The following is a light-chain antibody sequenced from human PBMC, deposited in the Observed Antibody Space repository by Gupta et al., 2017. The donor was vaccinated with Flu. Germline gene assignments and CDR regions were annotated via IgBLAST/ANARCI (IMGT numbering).Light chain of an antibody. CDR1: QHLVYSDGNTY. Sequence: DVVMPMSPLPLRDPFGQPVSISCRSSQHLVYSDGNTYLHWIHQRPGQSPRRLIYLVSYRDSGVPDRFSGSGSGTGFTLKISRVEAEDFGIYFCMQGAHWPWAFGQGTKVEIK. J-gene: IGKJ1*01. CDR3: MQGAHWPWA. V-gene: IGKV2-30*01. CDR2: LVS.